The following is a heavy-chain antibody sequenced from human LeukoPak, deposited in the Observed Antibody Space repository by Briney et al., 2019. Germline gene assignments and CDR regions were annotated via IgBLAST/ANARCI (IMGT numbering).Heavy chain of an antibody. CDR1: GGTFSSYA. D-gene: IGHD3-3*01. V-gene: IGHV1-69*04. J-gene: IGHJ5*02. Sequence: ASVKVSCKASGGTFSSYAISWVRQAPGQGLEWMGRIIPILGIANYAQKFQGRVTITADKSTSTAYMELSILRSEDTAVYYCARGQGPRRITIFGVFMAINWFDPWGQGTLVTVSS. CDR2: IIPILGIA. CDR3: ARGQGPRRITIFGVFMAINWFDP.